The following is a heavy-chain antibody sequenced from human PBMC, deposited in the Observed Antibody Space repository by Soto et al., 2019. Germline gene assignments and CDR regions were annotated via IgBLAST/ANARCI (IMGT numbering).Heavy chain of an antibody. CDR1: GGSISSYY. D-gene: IGHD2-21*02. V-gene: IGHV4-59*12. Sequence: SETLSLTCTVSGGSISSYYWNWIRQPPGKGLEWIGYIYYSGSTYYNPSLKSRVTISVDTSKNQFSLKLSSVTAADTAVYFCEVTTGFWGQGTMVTVSS. CDR2: IYYSGST. J-gene: IGHJ4*02. CDR3: EVTTGF.